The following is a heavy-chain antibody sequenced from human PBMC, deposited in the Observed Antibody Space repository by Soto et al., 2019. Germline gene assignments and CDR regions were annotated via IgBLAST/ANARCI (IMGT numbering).Heavy chain of an antibody. J-gene: IGHJ5*02. CDR1: GGSINPYY. Sequence: PSETLSLTCTVSGGSINPYYWGWIRQPPGKGLEWIGSIYYSGSTYYNPSLKSRVTISVDTSKNHFSLKLSSVTAADTAVYYCATQEVGGSYVYTFDPWGQGTLVTVSS. CDR2: IYYSGST. D-gene: IGHD1-26*01. V-gene: IGHV4-59*05. CDR3: ATQEVGGSYVYTFDP.